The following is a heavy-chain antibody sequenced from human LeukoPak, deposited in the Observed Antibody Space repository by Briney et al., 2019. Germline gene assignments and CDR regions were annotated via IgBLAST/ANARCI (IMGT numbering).Heavy chain of an antibody. CDR1: GGTFSSYA. D-gene: IGHD4-23*01. CDR2: IIPILGIA. CDR3: ARPRGGNPADAFDI. V-gene: IGHV1-69*04. J-gene: IGHJ3*02. Sequence: SVKVSCKASGGTFSSYAISWVRQAPGQGLEWMGRIIPILGIANYAQEFQGRVTITADKSTSTAYMELSSLRSEDTAVYYCARPRGGNPADAFDIWGQGTMVTVSS.